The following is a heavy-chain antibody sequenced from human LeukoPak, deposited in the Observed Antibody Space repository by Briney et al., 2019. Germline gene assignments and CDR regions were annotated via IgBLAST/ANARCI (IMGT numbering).Heavy chain of an antibody. J-gene: IGHJ6*04. Sequence: GGSLRLSCAVSGFTFRNYGMNWVRQAPGKGLEWVSATGGSGESTYYADSVKGRFTISRDNSKNTLFLQMNSLTAEDTAVYYCAKGTTDYGSGYGMDIWGKGTTVIVSS. CDR1: GFTFRNYG. D-gene: IGHD3-10*01. CDR3: AKGTTDYGSGYGMDI. CDR2: TGGSGEST. V-gene: IGHV3-23*01.